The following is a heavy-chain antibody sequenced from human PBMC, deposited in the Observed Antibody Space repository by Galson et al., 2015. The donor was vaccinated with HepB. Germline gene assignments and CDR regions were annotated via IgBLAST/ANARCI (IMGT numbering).Heavy chain of an antibody. D-gene: IGHD6-13*01. J-gene: IGHJ6*02. CDR2: IIPIFGTA. Sequence: SVKVSCKASGGTFSSYAISWVRQAPGQGLEWMGGIIPIFGTANYAQKFQGRVTITADESTSTAYMELSSLRSEDTAVYYRARDRYSSSWYVVEVDYYGMDVWGQGTTVTVSS. CDR3: ARDRYSSSWYVVEVDYYGMDV. V-gene: IGHV1-69*13. CDR1: GGTFSSYA.